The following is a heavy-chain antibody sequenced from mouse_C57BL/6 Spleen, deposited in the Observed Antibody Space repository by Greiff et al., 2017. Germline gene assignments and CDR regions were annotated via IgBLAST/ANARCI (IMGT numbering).Heavy chain of an antibody. CDR1: GFTFSDYG. J-gene: IGHJ4*01. CDR2: ISSGRSTI. CDR3: ARRTTVEGAMDY. Sequence: EVMLVESGGGLVKPGGSLKLSCAASGFTFSDYGMHWVRQAPEKGLEWVAYISSGRSTIYYADTVKGRFTISRDNAKNTLFLQMTSLRSEDTAMYYCARRTTVEGAMDYWGQGTSVTVSS. V-gene: IGHV5-17*01. D-gene: IGHD1-1*01.